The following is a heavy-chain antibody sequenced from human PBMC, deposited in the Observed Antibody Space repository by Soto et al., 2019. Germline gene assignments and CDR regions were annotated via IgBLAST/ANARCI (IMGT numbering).Heavy chain of an antibody. V-gene: IGHV3-11*01. CDR2: ISSSGSTI. Sequence: PGGSLRLSCAASGFTFSDYYMSWIRQAPGKGLEWVSYISSSGSTIYYADSVKGRFTISRDNAKNSLYLQMNSLRAEDTAEYYCARVSYRSDPSSSALLFDYWGQRTLDTVSS. CDR1: GFTFSDYY. J-gene: IGHJ4*02. CDR3: ARVSYRSDPSSSALLFDY. D-gene: IGHD6-6*01.